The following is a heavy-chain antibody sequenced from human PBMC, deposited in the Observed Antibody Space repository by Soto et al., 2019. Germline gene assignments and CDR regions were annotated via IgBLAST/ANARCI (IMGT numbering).Heavy chain of an antibody. CDR3: ARGLLRGKGGMDV. CDR2: ISAYNGYT. V-gene: IGHV1-18*01. CDR1: GYTFSIYG. J-gene: IGHJ6*02. Sequence: ASVKVSCKTSGYTFSIYGIIWVRQAPGQGPDWMGWISAYNGYTDYAQKFQGRVTVTTDASTSTAYMELRSLRSDDTAVYYCARGLLRGKGGMDVWGQGTTVTVSS. D-gene: IGHD3-16*01.